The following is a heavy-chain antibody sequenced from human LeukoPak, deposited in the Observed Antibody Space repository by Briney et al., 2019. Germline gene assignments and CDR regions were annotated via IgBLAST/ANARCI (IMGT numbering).Heavy chain of an antibody. D-gene: IGHD1-26*01. CDR1: GITLSNYG. CDR2: LSGSGGGT. J-gene: IGHJ4*02. CDR3: ARDSYASGSDY. Sequence: GGSLRLSCAVSGITLSNYGMSWVRQAPGKGLEWVAGLSGSGGGTNYADSVQGRFTISRDNPKNTLYLQMNSLRAEDTAVYFCARDSYASGSDYWGQGTLVTVSS. V-gene: IGHV3-23*01.